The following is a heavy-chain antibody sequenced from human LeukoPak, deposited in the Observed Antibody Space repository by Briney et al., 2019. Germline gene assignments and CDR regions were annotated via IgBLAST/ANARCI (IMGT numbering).Heavy chain of an antibody. J-gene: IGHJ6*02. CDR3: ARGGSGYDSVYYYGMDV. V-gene: IGHV4-59*01. D-gene: IGHD5-12*01. Sequence: SETLSLTCTVSGGSISSYYWSWIRQPPGKGLEWIGYIYDSGSTNYNPSLKSRVTISVDTSKNQFSLKLSSVTAADTAVYYCARGGSGYDSVYYYGMDVWGQGTTVTVSS. CDR2: IYDSGST. CDR1: GGSISSYY.